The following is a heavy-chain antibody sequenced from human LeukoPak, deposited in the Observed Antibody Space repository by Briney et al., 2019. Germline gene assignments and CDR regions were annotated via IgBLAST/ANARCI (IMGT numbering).Heavy chain of an antibody. Sequence: ASVKVSCKASGYTFTGYYIHWVRQAPGQGLEWMGWINPNSGATSFAQEFQGRVTMTRDTSISSAYMEVSGLRSDDTAVYYCARDTYGSGNYHPFDYWGQGTLVTVSS. CDR1: GYTFTGYY. CDR2: INPNSGAT. D-gene: IGHD3-10*01. J-gene: IGHJ4*02. V-gene: IGHV1-2*02. CDR3: ARDTYGSGNYHPFDY.